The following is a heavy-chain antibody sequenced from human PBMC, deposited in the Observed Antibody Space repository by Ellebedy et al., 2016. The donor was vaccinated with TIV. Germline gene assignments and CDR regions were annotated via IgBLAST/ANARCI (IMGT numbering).Heavy chain of an antibody. CDR1: GGSFSGYY. V-gene: IGHV4-34*01. J-gene: IGHJ4*02. CDR3: ARGLARDY. Sequence: MPSETLSLTCAVHGGSFSGYYWSWIRQPPGKGLEWIGEINHSGSTNYNPSLKSRVTISVDTSKNQFSLNLSSVTAADTAVYYCARGLARDYWGQGTLVTVSS. CDR2: INHSGST.